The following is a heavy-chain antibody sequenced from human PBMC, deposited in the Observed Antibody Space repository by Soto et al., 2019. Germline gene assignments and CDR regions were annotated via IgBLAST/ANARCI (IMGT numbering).Heavy chain of an antibody. CDR1: GFTFSSYA. CDR2: ISGSGGST. J-gene: IGHJ4*02. D-gene: IGHD3-10*01. Sequence: HPGGSLRLSCAASGFTFSSYAMSWVRQAPGKGLEWVSAISGSGGSTYYADSVKGRFTISRDNSKNTLYLQMNSLRAEDTAVYYCAKPSRRLLWFGELYLLRVYYFDYWGQGTLVTVSS. CDR3: AKPSRRLLWFGELYLLRVYYFDY. V-gene: IGHV3-23*01.